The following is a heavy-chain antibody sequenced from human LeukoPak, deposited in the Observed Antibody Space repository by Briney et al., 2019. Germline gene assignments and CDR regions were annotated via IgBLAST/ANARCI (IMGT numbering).Heavy chain of an antibody. J-gene: IGHJ3*02. CDR2: INHSGST. CDR3: AISTVTTASAFDI. D-gene: IGHD4-17*01. CDR1: CGSSRFYY. Sequence: SETLSLTCAVYCGSSRFYYWSWIRQPPGKGLEWIGEINHSGSTNYNPSLKSRVTISIDTSKNQFSLKLSSVTAADAAVYYCAISTVTTASAFDIWGQGTMVTVSS. V-gene: IGHV4-34*01.